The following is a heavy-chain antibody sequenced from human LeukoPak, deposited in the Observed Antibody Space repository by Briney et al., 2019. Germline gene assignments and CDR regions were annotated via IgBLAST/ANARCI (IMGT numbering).Heavy chain of an antibody. CDR3: ARAPGSLPAYYRGGWFDP. CDR1: GRSFSGFY. Sequence: PSETLSLTCAVDGRSFSGFYWGWIRQPPGKGLEWIGEINDSGSPNYNPSLKSRVTISVDTSKNQFSLRLNSVTAADTAVYYCARAPGSLPAYYRGGWFDPWGQGTLVTVSS. CDR2: INDSGSP. V-gene: IGHV4-34*01. D-gene: IGHD3-9*01. J-gene: IGHJ5*02.